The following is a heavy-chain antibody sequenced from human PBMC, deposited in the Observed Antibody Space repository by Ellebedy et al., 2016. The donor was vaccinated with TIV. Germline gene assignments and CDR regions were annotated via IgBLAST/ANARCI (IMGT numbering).Heavy chain of an antibody. D-gene: IGHD5-18*01. CDR1: GFTFSPYA. CDR3: AKDRTPGDGYWVFDN. J-gene: IGHJ4*02. Sequence: GESLKISCAASGFTFSPYAMAWVRQAPGKGLEWVSGIVGSGAQKYADSVKGRFTISRDNSKRTVDLQMYSLRAEDTAVYFCAKDRTPGDGYWVFDNWGQGTLVSVSS. V-gene: IGHV3-23*01. CDR2: IVGSGA.